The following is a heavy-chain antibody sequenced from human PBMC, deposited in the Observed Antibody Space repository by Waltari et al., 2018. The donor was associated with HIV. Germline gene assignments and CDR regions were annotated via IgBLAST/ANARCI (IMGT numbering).Heavy chain of an antibody. CDR2: SHSSGRT. CDR3: ARGGNGYAYGDYYYFGMDV. Sequence: QVHLQESGPGLVKPSETLSLTCTVSGGSITNYYWSWIRQPPGKGLEWVGYSHSSGRTNYKPSLKSLVTMSVATSKNQFSLNLSSVTTADTAVYYCARGGNGYAYGDYYYFGMDVWGQGTTVTVSS. D-gene: IGHD5-18*01. V-gene: IGHV4-59*01. J-gene: IGHJ6*02. CDR1: GGSITNYY.